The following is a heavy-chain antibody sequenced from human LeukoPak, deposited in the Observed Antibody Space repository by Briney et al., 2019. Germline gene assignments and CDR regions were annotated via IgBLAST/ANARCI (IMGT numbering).Heavy chain of an antibody. Sequence: PSETLSVTCTVSVGSISSYYWSWIRPPPAKGLEWIGYIYYIGSTNYNPSLKSRVTISVDKSKNQSSLKLSSVTAADTAVYYCGIDDRDAFDIWGQGTMVTVSS. D-gene: IGHD3-3*01. CDR2: IYYIGST. J-gene: IGHJ3*02. CDR3: GIDDRDAFDI. V-gene: IGHV4-59*12. CDR1: VGSISSYY.